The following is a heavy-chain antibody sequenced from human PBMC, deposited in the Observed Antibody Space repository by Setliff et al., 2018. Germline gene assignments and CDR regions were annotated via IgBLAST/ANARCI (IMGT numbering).Heavy chain of an antibody. CDR2: INIGNGNT. V-gene: IGHV1-3*04. Sequence: ASVKVSCKASEYTVTSFAIHWVRQVPGQRLEWMGWINIGNGNTKCSQEFQGRVTITRDTSASTAYVELSSLRSEDTAVYYCAREVLPLVREEAFYIWGQGTMVTVSS. J-gene: IGHJ3*02. D-gene: IGHD2-2*01. CDR1: EYTVTSFA. CDR3: AREVLPLVREEAFYI.